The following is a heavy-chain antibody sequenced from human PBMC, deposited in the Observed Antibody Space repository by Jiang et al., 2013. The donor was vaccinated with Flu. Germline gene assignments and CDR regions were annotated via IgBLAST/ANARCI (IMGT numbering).Heavy chain of an antibody. CDR1: GNSISSYY. D-gene: IGHD6-13*01. V-gene: IGHV4-59*01. CDR3: ARGLYSSSWYKD. CDR2: IYYSGST. Sequence: SGNSISSYYWNWIRQPPGKGLEWIGYIYYSGSTNYNPSLKSRVTISVDTSKNQFSLKLSSVTAADTAVYYCARGLYSSSWYKDWGQGTLVTASS. J-gene: IGHJ4*02.